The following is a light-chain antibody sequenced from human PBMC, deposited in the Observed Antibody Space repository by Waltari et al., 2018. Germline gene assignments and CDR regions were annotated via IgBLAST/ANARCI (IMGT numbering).Light chain of an antibody. CDR1: QDISSW. Sequence: DIQMTQSPSSVSASVGDGVTITCRASQDISSWLAWYQQKPGKAPNLLIYDGYSLQSGVPSRFSGSGSGTVFTLIISSLQPEDFATYYCQQANSFPITFGQGTRLEIK. J-gene: IGKJ5*01. V-gene: IGKV1-12*01. CDR3: QQANSFPIT. CDR2: DGY.